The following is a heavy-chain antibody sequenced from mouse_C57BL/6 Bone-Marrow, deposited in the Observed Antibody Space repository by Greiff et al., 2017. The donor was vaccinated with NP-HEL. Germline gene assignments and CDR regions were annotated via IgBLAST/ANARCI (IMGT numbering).Heavy chain of an antibody. CDR1: GYTFTSYW. J-gene: IGHJ1*03. V-gene: IGHV1-64*01. CDR3: ARPITTAWYFDV. D-gene: IGHD1-2*01. CDR2: IHPNSGST. Sequence: QVQLQQPGAELVKPGASVKLSCKASGYTFTSYWMHWVKQRPGQGLEWIGMIHPNSGSTNYNEKFKSKATLTVDKSSSTAYMQLSSLTSEDSAVYYCARPITTAWYFDVWGTGTTVTVSS.